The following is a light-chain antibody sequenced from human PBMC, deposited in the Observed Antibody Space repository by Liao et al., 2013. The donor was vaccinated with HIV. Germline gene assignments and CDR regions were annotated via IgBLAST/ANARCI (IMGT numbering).Light chain of an antibody. V-gene: IGLV3-21*01. Sequence: SYELTQPPSVSVAPGKTARITCGGNDIGSKIVHWYQQKPGQAPVLVIYQDRKRPSGIPERFSGSNSGNTATLTISGTQAMDEADYYCQAWDSSTGVFGTGTKVTVL. CDR3: QAWDSSTGV. J-gene: IGLJ1*01. CDR2: QDR. CDR1: DIGSKI.